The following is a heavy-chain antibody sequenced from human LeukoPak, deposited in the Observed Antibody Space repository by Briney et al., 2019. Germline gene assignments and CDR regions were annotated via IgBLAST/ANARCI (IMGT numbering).Heavy chain of an antibody. D-gene: IGHD3-3*01. Sequence: PSETLSLTCTVSGGSISSYYWSWIRQPPGKGLEWIGYIYYSGSTNYNPSLKSRVTISVDTSKNQFSLKLSSVTAADTAVYYCARHYXXWSGPQNAFDIWGQGTMVTX. V-gene: IGHV4-59*08. J-gene: IGHJ3*02. CDR1: GGSISSYY. CDR2: IYYSGST. CDR3: ARHYXXWSGPQNAFDI.